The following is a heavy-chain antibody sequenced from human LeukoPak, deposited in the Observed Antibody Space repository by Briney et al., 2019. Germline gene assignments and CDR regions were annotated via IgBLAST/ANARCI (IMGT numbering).Heavy chain of an antibody. Sequence: GSLRLSCAASGFPFGSEAMSWVRQSPERGLEWVSSISPGGGTTYYADSVKGRFTISRDNSENTLFVQMNSLRAEDTAVYYCAKVRSGSSNWALRIFDNWGQGTLVTVSS. CDR2: ISPGGGTT. V-gene: IGHV3-23*01. CDR1: GFPFGSEA. CDR3: AKVRSGSSNWALRIFDN. J-gene: IGHJ4*02. D-gene: IGHD6-13*01.